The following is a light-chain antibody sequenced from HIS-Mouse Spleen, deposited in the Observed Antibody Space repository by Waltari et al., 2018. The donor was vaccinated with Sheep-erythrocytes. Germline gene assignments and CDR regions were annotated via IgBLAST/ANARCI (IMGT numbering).Light chain of an antibody. CDR2: SNN. CDR3: AAWDDSLNGVV. CDR1: SSNIGSNT. V-gene: IGLV1-44*01. Sequence: QSVLTQPPSASGTPGQRVTIPCSGSSSNIGSNTVNWNQQLPGTAPKLLIYSNNQRPSGVPDRFSGSKSGTSASLAISGLQSEDEADYYCAAWDDSLNGVVFGGGTK. J-gene: IGLJ2*01.